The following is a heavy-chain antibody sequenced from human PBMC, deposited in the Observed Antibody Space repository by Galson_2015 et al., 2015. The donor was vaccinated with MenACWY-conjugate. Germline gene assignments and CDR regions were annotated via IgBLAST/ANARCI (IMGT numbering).Heavy chain of an antibody. V-gene: IGHV3-74*01. Sequence: SLRLSCAASGFTFSTYWMHWVRQAPGKGLVWVSRINSDGSSTSYADSVKGRFTISRDNAKHTLYLQMNSLRAEDTAVYYCARPIAAAGMSLYNYGLDVWGQGTTVTVSS. CDR1: GFTFSTYW. D-gene: IGHD6-13*01. CDR3: ARPIAAAGMSLYNYGLDV. CDR2: INSDGSST. J-gene: IGHJ6*02.